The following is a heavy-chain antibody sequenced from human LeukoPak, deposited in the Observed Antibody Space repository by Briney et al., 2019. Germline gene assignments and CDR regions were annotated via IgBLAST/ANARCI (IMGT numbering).Heavy chain of an antibody. J-gene: IGHJ6*02. CDR1: GFTFSSYA. V-gene: IGHV3-30*04. D-gene: IGHD3-22*01. CDR3: ARVGSGYYYYYYGMDV. CDR2: ISYDGSNK. Sequence: GGSLRLSCAASGFTFSSYATHWVRQAPGKGLEWVAVISYDGSNKYYADSVKGRFTISRDNSKNTLYLQMNSLRAEDTAVYYCARVGSGYYYYYYGMDVWGQGTTVTVSS.